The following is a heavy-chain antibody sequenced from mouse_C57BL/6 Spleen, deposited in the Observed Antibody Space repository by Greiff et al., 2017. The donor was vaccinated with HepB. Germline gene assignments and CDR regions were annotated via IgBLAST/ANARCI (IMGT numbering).Heavy chain of an antibody. V-gene: IGHV5-17*01. CDR3: ARDYGSSYGAWFAY. CDR2: ISSGSSTI. CDR1: GFTFSDYG. J-gene: IGHJ3*01. D-gene: IGHD1-1*01. Sequence: EVQVVESGGGLVKPGGSLKLSCAASGFTFSDYGMHWVRQAPEKGLEWVAYISSGSSTIYYADTVKGRFTISRDNAKNTLFLQMTSLRSEDTAMYYCARDYGSSYGAWFAYWGQGTLVTVSA.